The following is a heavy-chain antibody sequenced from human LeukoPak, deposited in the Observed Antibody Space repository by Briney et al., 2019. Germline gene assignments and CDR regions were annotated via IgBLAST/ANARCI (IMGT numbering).Heavy chain of an antibody. V-gene: IGHV1-69*13. CDR2: IIPIFGTA. Sequence: GASVKVSCKASGGTFSSYAISWVRQAPGQGLEWMGGIIPIFGTANYAQKFQGRVTITADESTSTAYMELSSLRSEDTAVYYCARLFNPHDAFDIWGQGTMVTVSS. CDR3: ARLFNPHDAFDI. D-gene: IGHD3-10*02. CDR1: GGTFSSYA. J-gene: IGHJ3*02.